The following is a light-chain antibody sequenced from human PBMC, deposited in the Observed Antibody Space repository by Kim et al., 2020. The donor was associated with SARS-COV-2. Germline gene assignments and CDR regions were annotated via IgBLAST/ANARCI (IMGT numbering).Light chain of an antibody. J-gene: IGKJ4*01. CDR2: DAS. CDR1: QDVSKY. CDR3: QQYDGLPPT. Sequence: ASVGDRVIITCQASQDVSKYLNWYQLKPGKAPKLLIYDASNLYTGVPSRFRGRGSGTRFSFTISSLQPEDIASYYCQQYDGLPPTYGGGTKVDIK. V-gene: IGKV1-33*01.